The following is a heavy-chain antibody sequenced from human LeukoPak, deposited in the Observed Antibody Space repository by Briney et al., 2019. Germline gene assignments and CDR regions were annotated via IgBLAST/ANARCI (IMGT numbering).Heavy chain of an antibody. CDR2: ISYDGSNK. Sequence: GGSLRLSCAASGFTFSSYAMHWVRQAPGKGLEWVAVISYDGSNKYYADSVKGRFTISRDNSKNTLYLQMNSLRAEDTAVYYCASGIQLWSWFDYWGQGTLVTVSS. J-gene: IGHJ4*02. CDR3: ASGIQLWSWFDY. D-gene: IGHD5-18*01. V-gene: IGHV3-30*04. CDR1: GFTFSSYA.